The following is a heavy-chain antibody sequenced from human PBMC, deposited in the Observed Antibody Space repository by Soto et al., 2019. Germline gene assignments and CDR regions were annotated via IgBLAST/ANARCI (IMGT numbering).Heavy chain of an antibody. Sequence: GGSLRLSCTASGFSFSSYTMNWVRQAPGKGLQWVASITNRGTHTYSADSVKGRFTISRDNDKNSLYLQMNNLRAEDTATYYCTRAHEVAWFDSWGLGTLVTVS. CDR1: GFSFSSYT. D-gene: IGHD2-15*01. CDR2: ITNRGTHT. CDR3: TRAHEVAWFDS. J-gene: IGHJ5*01. V-gene: IGHV3-21*06.